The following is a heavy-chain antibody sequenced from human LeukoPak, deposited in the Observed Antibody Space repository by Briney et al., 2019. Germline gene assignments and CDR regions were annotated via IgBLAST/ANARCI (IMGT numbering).Heavy chain of an antibody. CDR1: GFTFSSYS. J-gene: IGHJ4*02. CDR3: ARDYYDSSGYYEY. D-gene: IGHD3-22*01. V-gene: IGHV3-21*01. Sequence: GGSLRLSCEASGFTFSSYSMTWVRQAPGKGLELVSSISSVCASIYYADSLKGRFTISRDNAKNSLYLQMNSLRAEDTAVYYCARDYYDSSGYYEYWGQGTLVTVSS. CDR2: ISSVCASI.